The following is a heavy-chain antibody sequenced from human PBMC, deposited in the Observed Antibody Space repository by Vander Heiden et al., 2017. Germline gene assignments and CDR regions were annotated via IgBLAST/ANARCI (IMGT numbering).Heavy chain of an antibody. V-gene: IGHV1-69*09. D-gene: IGHD4-4*01. Sequence: QVLLVQSGAEVKKPGSSVKVSCRASGGIFNNYAIIWVRQAPGQGLEWLGGIIPILDMPKYSQDFQGRVTFTADKSTSTAYMDLSNLRSADTAVDYCARGVTMANAYCDFWGQGTLVTVSS. CDR2: IIPILDMP. J-gene: IGHJ4*02. CDR3: ARGVTMANAYCDF. CDR1: GGIFNNYA.